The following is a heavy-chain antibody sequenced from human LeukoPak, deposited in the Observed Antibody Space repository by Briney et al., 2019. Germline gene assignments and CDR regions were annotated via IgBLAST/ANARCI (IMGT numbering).Heavy chain of an antibody. CDR2: ISSSSSYI. CDR3: ASLELRDY. Sequence: GGSLRLSCAASGFTFSSYSMNRVRQAPGKGLEWVSSISSSSSYIYYADSVEGRFTISRDNAKNSLYLQMNSLRAEDTAVYYCASLELRDYWGQGTLVTVSS. CDR1: GFTFSSYS. V-gene: IGHV3-21*01. D-gene: IGHD1-7*01. J-gene: IGHJ4*02.